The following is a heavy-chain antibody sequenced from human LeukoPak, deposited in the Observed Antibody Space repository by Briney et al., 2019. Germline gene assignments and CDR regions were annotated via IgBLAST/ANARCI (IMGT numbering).Heavy chain of an antibody. Sequence: PSETLALTCSVSGGPLSSYYWSWIRQPPGKGLEWIGNIYYSGSTNYNPSLKSRVTISVDPSKHQSSLKLSSVTAADTAVYYCARDYYDSGSSALWGQGTLVTVSS. V-gene: IGHV4-59*01. CDR3: ARDYYDSGSSAL. D-gene: IGHD3-10*01. CDR2: IYYSGST. J-gene: IGHJ4*02. CDR1: GGPLSSYY.